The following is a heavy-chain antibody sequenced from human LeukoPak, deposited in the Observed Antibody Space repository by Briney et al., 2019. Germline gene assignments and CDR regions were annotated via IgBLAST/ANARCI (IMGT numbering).Heavy chain of an antibody. J-gene: IGHJ4*01. V-gene: IGHV3-7*01. CDR1: GFTFTDYW. Sequence: GGSLRLSCAVSGFTFTDYWMNWVRQAPGKGPEWVASIRQDGSEKTYVDSVKGRFTISRDNTKNSLSLQLNGLRAEDTAVYYCARDGTAAGLYFDLWGQGTLVTVSS. D-gene: IGHD6-13*01. CDR2: IRQDGSEK. CDR3: ARDGTAAGLYFDL.